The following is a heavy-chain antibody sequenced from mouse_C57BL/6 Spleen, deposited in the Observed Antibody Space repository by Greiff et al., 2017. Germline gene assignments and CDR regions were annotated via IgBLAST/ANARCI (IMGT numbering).Heavy chain of an antibody. CDR1: GFTFSDYY. J-gene: IGHJ3*01. CDR2: ISNGGGST. D-gene: IGHD2-4*01. Sequence: EVQRVESGGGLVQPGGSLKLSCAASGFTFSDYYMYWVRQTPEKRLEWVAYISNGGGSTYYPDTVKGRFTISRDNAKNTLYLQMSRLKSEDTAMYYCARHRGYDYEAYWGQGTLVTVSA. CDR3: ARHRGYDYEAY. V-gene: IGHV5-12*01.